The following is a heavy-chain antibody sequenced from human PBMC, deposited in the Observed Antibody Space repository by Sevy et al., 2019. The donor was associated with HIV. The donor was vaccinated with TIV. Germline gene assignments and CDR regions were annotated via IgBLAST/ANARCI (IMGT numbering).Heavy chain of an antibody. CDR2: IRYDGSNE. Sequence: GGSLRLSCAASGFTFSNHAMHWVRQAPGKGLEWVAFIRYDGSNEYYADSVKGRFTISRDNSKNTLYLQMNSLRPEDTAVYYWAKDRKVLLVVYAIPFDVFDIWGQGTMVTGSS. J-gene: IGHJ3*02. CDR3: AKDRKVLLVVYAIPFDVFDI. D-gene: IGHD2-8*02. V-gene: IGHV3-30*02. CDR1: GFTFSNHA.